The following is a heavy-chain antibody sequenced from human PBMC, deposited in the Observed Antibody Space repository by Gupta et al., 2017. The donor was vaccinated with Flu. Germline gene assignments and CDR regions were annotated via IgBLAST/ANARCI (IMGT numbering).Heavy chain of an antibody. J-gene: IGHJ3*02. CDR3: TRDGSSRPAVI. Sequence: QVQLQESGPGLVKPSETLSLTCTVSAGSVSSGNYYWSWIRQPPGKGLEWIGCIYSSESTNYNPSLKSRVTISVDTSKNQFSLRLSSVTAADTALYYCTRDGSSRPAVIWGPGTMVTVSS. V-gene: IGHV4-61*01. D-gene: IGHD2-15*01. CDR1: AGSVSSGNYY. CDR2: IYSSEST.